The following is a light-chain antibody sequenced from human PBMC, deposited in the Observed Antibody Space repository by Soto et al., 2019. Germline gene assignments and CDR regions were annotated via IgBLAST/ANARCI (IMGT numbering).Light chain of an antibody. CDR1: HSVSSSY. V-gene: IGKV3-20*01. CDR3: QQYGGSPPYT. CDR2: CAS. J-gene: IGKJ2*01. Sequence: EIVLTQSPGTLSLSPGERATLSCRASHSVSSSYLAWYQQKPGQGPRLLIYCASSRATGIPDRFSGSGSGTDFTLNISRLEPEDFAVYYWQQYGGSPPYTFGQGTKLEIK.